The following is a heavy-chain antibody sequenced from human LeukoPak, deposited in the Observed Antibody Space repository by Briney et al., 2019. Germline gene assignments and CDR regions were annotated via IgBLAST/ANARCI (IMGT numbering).Heavy chain of an antibody. V-gene: IGHV1-2*02. CDR1: GYTFTGQY. Sequence: GASVKVSCKTSGYTFTGQYLHWVRQAPGQGPEWMGWINPDSGATNYAQRSQGRVTMTRDTSISTAYMELSRLRSDDTALYYCARSEMADYWGQGTLVTVSS. J-gene: IGHJ4*02. CDR2: INPDSGAT. D-gene: IGHD1-14*01. CDR3: ARSEMADY.